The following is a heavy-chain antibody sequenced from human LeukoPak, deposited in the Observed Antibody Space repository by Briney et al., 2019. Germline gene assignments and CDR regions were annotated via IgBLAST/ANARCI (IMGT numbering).Heavy chain of an antibody. CDR3: ARDFGAYYYDSSGYAVAFDI. CDR1: GYTFTSYG. Sequence: AASVKVSCKASGYTFTSYGISWVRQAPGQGLEWMGWISGYNGNTNYAQKLQGRVTMTTDTSTSTAYMELRSLRSDDTAVYYCARDFGAYYYDSSGYAVAFDIWGQGTMVTVSS. D-gene: IGHD3-22*01. CDR2: ISGYNGNT. V-gene: IGHV1-18*01. J-gene: IGHJ3*02.